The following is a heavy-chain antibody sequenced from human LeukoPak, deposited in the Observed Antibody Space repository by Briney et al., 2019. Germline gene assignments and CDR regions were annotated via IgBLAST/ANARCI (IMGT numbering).Heavy chain of an antibody. CDR2: INHSGST. J-gene: IGHJ4*02. Sequence: SETLSLTCAVYGGSFSGYYWSWIRQPPGKGLEWIGEINHSGSTNYNPSLKSRVTISVDTSKNQFSLKLSSVTAADTAVYYCARSIRYSCCFDYWGQGTLVTVSS. D-gene: IGHD5-18*01. CDR3: ARSIRYSCCFDY. V-gene: IGHV4-34*01. CDR1: GGSFSGYY.